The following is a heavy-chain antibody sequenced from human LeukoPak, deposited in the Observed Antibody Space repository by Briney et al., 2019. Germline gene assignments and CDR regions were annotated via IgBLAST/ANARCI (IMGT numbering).Heavy chain of an antibody. CDR3: ARSHNWGPFDY. J-gene: IGHJ4*02. Sequence: PSETLSLTCAVYGGSFSGYYWSWIRQPPGKGLEWIGYIYHSGSTYYNPSLKSRVTISVDRSKNQFSLKLSSVTAADTAVYYCARSHNWGPFDYWGQGTLVTVSS. V-gene: IGHV4-34*01. CDR1: GGSFSGYY. CDR2: IYHSGST. D-gene: IGHD7-27*01.